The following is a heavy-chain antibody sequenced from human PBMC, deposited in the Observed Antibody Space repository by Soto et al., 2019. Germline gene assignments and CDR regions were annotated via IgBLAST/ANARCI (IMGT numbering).Heavy chain of an antibody. V-gene: IGHV3-30*03. CDR3: ASRSLSDFGDFFDN. D-gene: IGHD4-17*01. CDR1: GFSFRSYA. J-gene: IGHJ4*02. CDR2: ISFDGTHK. Sequence: PGGSLRLSCAAFGFSFRSYAMHWVRQTPGEGLEWVAVISFDGTHKFYADFVKGRATISRDNPKNTLFLQLDSLRGDDTAVYYCASRSLSDFGDFFDNWGLGTLVTVSS.